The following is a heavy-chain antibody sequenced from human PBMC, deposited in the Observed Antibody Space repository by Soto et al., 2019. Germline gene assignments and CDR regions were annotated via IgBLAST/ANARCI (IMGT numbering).Heavy chain of an antibody. CDR1: GGSLIAYS. CDR2: NNHGGST. V-gene: IGHV4-34*02. Sequence: QVQLRQWGAGLLKPSETLSLRCAVYGGSLIAYSWSWIRQSPEKGLEWIGENNHGGSTKYNPSLKSRVTISVDTSKNQVSLILTSATAADTAVYRCARGGGNSGYFFDYWGRGTLVTVSS. CDR3: ARGGGNSGYFFDY. J-gene: IGHJ4*02. D-gene: IGHD5-12*01.